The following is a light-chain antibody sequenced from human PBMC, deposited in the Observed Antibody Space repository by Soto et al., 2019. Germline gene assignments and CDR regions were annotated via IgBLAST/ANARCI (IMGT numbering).Light chain of an antibody. CDR1: QRVAKF. J-gene: IGKJ4*01. Sequence: EIVLTQSPATLSLSPGERATLSCRASQRVAKFLAWYQQKGGQPPRLLIFDASTRATGVPGRFNGSGSGTAFPLTISSLEPEYFAVYYCQQRTNWPLTFGGGTKVEVK. CDR2: DAS. V-gene: IGKV3-11*01. CDR3: QQRTNWPLT.